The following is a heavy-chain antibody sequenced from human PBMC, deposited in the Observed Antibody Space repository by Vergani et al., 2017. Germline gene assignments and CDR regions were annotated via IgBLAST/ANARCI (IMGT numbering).Heavy chain of an antibody. V-gene: IGHV4-39*01. CDR1: GGSISSSSYY. J-gene: IGHJ5*02. D-gene: IGHD4-17*01. CDR2: IYYSGST. CDR3: ARQDSHVTYGDYVLNWFDP. Sequence: QLQLQESGPGLVKPSETLSLTCTVSGGSISSSSYYWGWIRQPPGKGLEWIGSIYYSGSTYYNPSLKSRVTISVDTSKNQFSLKLSSVTAADTAVYYCARQDSHVTYGDYVLNWFDPWGQGTLVTVSS.